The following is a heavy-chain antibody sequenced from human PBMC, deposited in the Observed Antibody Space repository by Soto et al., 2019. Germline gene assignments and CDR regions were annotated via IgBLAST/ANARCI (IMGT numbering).Heavy chain of an antibody. V-gene: IGHV3-23*01. CDR2: ISGSGGST. CDR1: GFTFSDYY. CDR3: AKDLVVGLFVVVPAAPIAA. D-gene: IGHD2-2*01. Sequence: PGGSLRLSCAASGFTFSDYYMSWIRQAPGKGLEWVSAISGSGGSTYYADSVKGRFTISRDNSKNTLYLQMNSLRAEDTAVYYCAKDLVVGLFVVVPAAPIAAWGQGTLVTVSS. J-gene: IGHJ5*02.